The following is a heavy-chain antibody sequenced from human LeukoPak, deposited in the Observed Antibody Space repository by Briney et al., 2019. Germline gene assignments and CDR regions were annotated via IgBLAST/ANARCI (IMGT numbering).Heavy chain of an antibody. CDR1: GYTFTSYY. V-gene: IGHV1-46*01. J-gene: IGHJ4*02. Sequence: ASVKVSCKASGYTFTSYYMYWVRQAPGQGLEWMGIINPSGGSTSYAQKFQGRVTMTRDMSTSTVYMELSSLRSEDTAVYYCARGPAWGYSSPYYFDYWGQGTLVTVSS. CDR2: INPSGGST. D-gene: IGHD5-18*01. CDR3: ARGPAWGYSSPYYFDY.